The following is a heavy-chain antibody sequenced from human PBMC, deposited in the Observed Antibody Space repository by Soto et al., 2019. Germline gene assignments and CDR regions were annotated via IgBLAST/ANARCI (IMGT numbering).Heavy chain of an antibody. CDR3: AVRCGDESSTKCSFGV. D-gene: IGHD2-2*01. Sequence: PGGSLRLSCAASGFTFSCYAMSWVRQAPGKGLEWVSTIHGGGDYTYYTDSVKGRFTISRDNSRNTLYLQMNSLRADDTAVYYCAVRCGDESSTKCSFGVWGHGNLVPVS. CDR2: IHGGGDYT. J-gene: IGHJ4*01. V-gene: IGHV3-23*01. CDR1: GFTFSCYA.